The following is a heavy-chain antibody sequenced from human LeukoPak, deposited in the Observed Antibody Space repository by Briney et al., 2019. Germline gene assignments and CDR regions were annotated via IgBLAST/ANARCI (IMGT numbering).Heavy chain of an antibody. D-gene: IGHD1-26*01. CDR1: GFIFDTHD. J-gene: IGHJ4*02. V-gene: IGHV3-30*02. CDR3: AKPSGSGVDY. Sequence: GGSLRLSCGASGFIFDTHDMHWVRQAPGKGLEWVAFIRSDGYHTYYADSVKGRFTITRDNSKNTLYLQMNSLRLEDMAVYYCAKPSGSGVDYWGRGTRVTVSS. CDR2: IRSDGYHT.